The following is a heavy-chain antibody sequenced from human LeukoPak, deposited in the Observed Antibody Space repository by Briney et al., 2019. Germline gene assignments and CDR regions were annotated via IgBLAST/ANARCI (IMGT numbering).Heavy chain of an antibody. CDR1: GYTFTGYF. CDR3: ARGPHDYGDY. Sequence: SVKVSCKASGYTFTGYFIHWVRQAPGQGLEWMGWINPNSGGTNYAQKFQGRVTMTRDTSITTVYMELNRLRSDDTAVYFCARGPHDYGDYWGQGNLLTVSS. J-gene: IGHJ4*02. V-gene: IGHV1-2*02. CDR2: INPNSGGT.